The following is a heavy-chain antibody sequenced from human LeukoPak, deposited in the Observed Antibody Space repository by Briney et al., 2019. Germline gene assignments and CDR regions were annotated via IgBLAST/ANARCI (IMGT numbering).Heavy chain of an antibody. Sequence: GGSLRLSCAASGFTFSSYSMNWVRQAPGKGLEWVSSINSRSNYIYYEDSLKGRFTISRDNAKNSLYLQMNSLRAEDTAMYYCAREDGTVGATSAFDIWGQGTMVTVSS. CDR3: AREDGTVGATSAFDI. D-gene: IGHD1-26*01. V-gene: IGHV3-21*01. CDR1: GFTFSSYS. CDR2: INSRSNYI. J-gene: IGHJ3*02.